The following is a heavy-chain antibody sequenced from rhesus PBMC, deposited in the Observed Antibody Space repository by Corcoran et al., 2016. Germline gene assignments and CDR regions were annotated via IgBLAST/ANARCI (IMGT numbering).Heavy chain of an antibody. CDR1: GGSIRDSYR. CDR3: ARLSWVQSFDY. Sequence: QVQLQESGPGVVKPSETLSLPCAFSGGSIRDSYRLSWIRQHPGKGWEWIGYIYGSSTSTNSNPSLKSRVTITKDTSKNQFSLKLSSVTAADTAVYYCARLSWVQSFDYWGQGGLVTVSS. V-gene: IGHV4S10*01. CDR2: IYGSSTST. D-gene: IGHD5-24*01. J-gene: IGHJ4*01.